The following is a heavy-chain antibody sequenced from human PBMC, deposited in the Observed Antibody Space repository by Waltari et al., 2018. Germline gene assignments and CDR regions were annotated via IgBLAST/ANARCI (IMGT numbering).Heavy chain of an antibody. CDR2: IYTSGST. J-gene: IGHJ6*03. CDR1: GGSISSGSYY. Sequence: QVQLQESGPGLVKPSQTLSLTCTVSGGSISSGSYYWSWIRQPAGKGLEWIGRIYTSGSTNYNPTLKSRVTISVDTSKNQFSLKLSSVTAADTAVYYCARDAFWSGYRYYYYMDVWGKGTTVTVSS. D-gene: IGHD3-3*01. CDR3: ARDAFWSGYRYYYYMDV. V-gene: IGHV4-61*02.